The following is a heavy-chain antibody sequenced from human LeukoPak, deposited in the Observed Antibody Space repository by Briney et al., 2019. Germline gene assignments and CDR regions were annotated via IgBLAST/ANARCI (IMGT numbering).Heavy chain of an antibody. D-gene: IGHD6-19*01. J-gene: IGHJ4*02. CDR2: INPSGGST. CDR3: ARERVKYSSGWYGRFDY. Sequence: ASVKVSCKASGYTFTSYYMHWVRQAPGQGLEWMGIINPSGGSTSYAQKFQGRVTMTRDMSTSTVYMELSSLRSEDTAVYYCARERVKYSSGWYGRFDYWGQGTLVTVSS. CDR1: GYTFTSYY. V-gene: IGHV1-46*01.